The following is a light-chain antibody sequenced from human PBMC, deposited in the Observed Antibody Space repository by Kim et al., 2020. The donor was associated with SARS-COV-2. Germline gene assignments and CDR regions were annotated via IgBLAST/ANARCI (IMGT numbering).Light chain of an antibody. Sequence: LSLSPGESATLSCRASQSISNYLAWYQQKPGQAPRLLIYDASNRATGIPARFSGSGSGTDFTLTISSLEPEDFAVYYCQQRSNWYTFGQGTKLEI. CDR2: DAS. J-gene: IGKJ2*01. V-gene: IGKV3-11*01. CDR3: QQRSNWYT. CDR1: QSISNY.